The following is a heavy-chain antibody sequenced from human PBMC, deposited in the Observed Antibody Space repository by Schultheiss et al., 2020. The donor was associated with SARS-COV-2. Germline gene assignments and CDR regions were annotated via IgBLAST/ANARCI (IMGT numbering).Heavy chain of an antibody. J-gene: IGHJ4*02. D-gene: IGHD6-6*01. CDR1: GFTFSNYE. CDR3: ARNAARLITRAQFDY. V-gene: IGHV3-48*03. CDR2: ISSSGMTI. Sequence: GESLKISCAVSGFTFSNYEMNWIRQAPGKGLEWVSYISSSGMTIHYADSVKGRFTISRDNTKNALYLQMNSLRAEDTAVYYCARNAARLITRAQFDYWGQGTLVTVSS.